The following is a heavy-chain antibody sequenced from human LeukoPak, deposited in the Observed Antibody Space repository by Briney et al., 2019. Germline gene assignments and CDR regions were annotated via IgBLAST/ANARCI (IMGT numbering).Heavy chain of an antibody. CDR1: GFTFGDYA. Sequence: PGGSLRLSCAASGFTFGDYAMHWVRQVPGEGLEWVSLISGDGSMTYYADSVKGRFTISRVNSENSLYLQLNSLPTEDTAFFYCARGGPYYDGSGPLDAWGKGTTVTVSS. CDR3: ARGGPYYDGSGPLDA. CDR2: ISGDGSMT. J-gene: IGHJ6*04. V-gene: IGHV3-43*02. D-gene: IGHD3-16*01.